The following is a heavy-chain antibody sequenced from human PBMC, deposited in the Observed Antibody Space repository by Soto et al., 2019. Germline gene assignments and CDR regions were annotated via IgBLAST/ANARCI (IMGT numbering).Heavy chain of an antibody. CDR2: ISAYNGNT. J-gene: IGHJ5*02. CDR1: GYNFTSYG. CDR3: ARDRDIAARFDP. Sequence: ASVKVSCKASGYNFTSYGISWVLQAPGQGLEWMGWISAYNGNTNYAQKLQGRVTMTTDTSTSTAYMELRSLRSDDTAVYYCARDRDIAARFDPWGQGTLVPVFS. V-gene: IGHV1-18*01. D-gene: IGHD6-13*01.